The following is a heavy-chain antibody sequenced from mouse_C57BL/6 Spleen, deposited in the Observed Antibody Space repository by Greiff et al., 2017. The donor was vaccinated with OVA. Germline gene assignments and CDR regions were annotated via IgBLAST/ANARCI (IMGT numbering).Heavy chain of an antibody. V-gene: IGHV5-4*01. D-gene: IGHD2-3*01. CDR2: ISDGGSYT. J-gene: IGHJ2*01. CDR3: ARDGGWFLDY. CDR1: GFTFSSYA. Sequence: EVKLVESGGGLVKPGGSLKLSCAASGFTFSSYAMSWVRQTPEKRLEWVATISDGGSYTYYPDNVKGRFTISRDNAKNNLYLQMSHLKSEDTAMYYCARDGGWFLDYWGQGTTLTVSS.